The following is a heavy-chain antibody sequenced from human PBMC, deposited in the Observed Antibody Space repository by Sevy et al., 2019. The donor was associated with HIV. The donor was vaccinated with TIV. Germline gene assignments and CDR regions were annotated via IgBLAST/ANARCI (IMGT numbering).Heavy chain of an antibody. D-gene: IGHD3-3*01. CDR1: GDSVSSNSAA. Sequence: QSQTLSLTCAISGDSVSSNSAAWNWIRQSPSRGLEWLGRTYYRSKWYNDYAVSVKSRITINPDTSKNQFSLQLNSVTPEDTAVYYCARVLKYYDFWSGYYKGFDYWGHGTLVTVSS. V-gene: IGHV6-1*01. J-gene: IGHJ4*01. CDR2: TYYRSKWYN. CDR3: ARVLKYYDFWSGYYKGFDY.